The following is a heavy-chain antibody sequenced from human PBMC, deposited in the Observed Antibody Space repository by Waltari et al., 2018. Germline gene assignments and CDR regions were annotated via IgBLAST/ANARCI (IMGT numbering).Heavy chain of an antibody. CDR2: IYWNDDK. V-gene: IGHV2-5*01. CDR3: AHRLGAHRLTGYAFDI. D-gene: IGHD7-27*01. CDR1: GFSLSTSGVG. J-gene: IGHJ3*02. Sequence: QITLKESGPTLVKPTQTLPLTCTFSGFSLSTSGVGVGWIRQPPGKALEWLALIYWNDDKRYSPSLKSRLTITKDTSKNQVVITMTNMDPVDTATYYCAHRLGAHRLTGYAFDIWGQGTMVTVSS.